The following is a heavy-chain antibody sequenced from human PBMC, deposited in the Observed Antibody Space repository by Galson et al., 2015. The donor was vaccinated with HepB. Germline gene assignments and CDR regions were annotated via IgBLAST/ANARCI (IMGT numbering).Heavy chain of an antibody. Sequence: SLRVSCEASGFTFSTSSMTWVRQAPGKGLEWMSSISGTDTSTNYTESVKGRFTISRDNSKNTLSMQMNSLRAEDTAVYYCAKIWAHSVVGANAFDFWGQGTVVTVSS. D-gene: IGHD1-26*01. CDR2: ISGTDTST. V-gene: IGHV3-23*01. CDR1: GFTFSTSS. CDR3: AKIWAHSVVGANAFDF. J-gene: IGHJ3*01.